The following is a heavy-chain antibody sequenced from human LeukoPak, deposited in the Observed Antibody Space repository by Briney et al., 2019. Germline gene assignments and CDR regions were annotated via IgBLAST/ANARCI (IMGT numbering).Heavy chain of an antibody. V-gene: IGHV4-59*01. J-gene: IGHJ5*02. CDR1: GGSISSYY. CDR2: IYYSGST. CDR3: ARGSSSWYNWFDP. D-gene: IGHD6-13*01. Sequence: SETLSLTCTVSGGSISSYYWSWIRQPPGKGLEWIGYIYYSGSTNYNPSLKSRVTISVDASKNQFSLKLSSVTAADTAVYYCARGSSSWYNWFDPWGQGTLVTVSS.